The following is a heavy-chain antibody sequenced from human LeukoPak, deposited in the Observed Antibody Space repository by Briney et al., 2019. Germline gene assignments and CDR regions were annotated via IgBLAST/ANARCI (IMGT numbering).Heavy chain of an antibody. CDR2: INSDGSST. CDR1: GFTFSSYW. Sequence: QPGGPLRLSCAASGFTFSSYWMHCVRPARGKGLVWVSRINSDGSSTSYADSVKGRFTISRDNAKNTLYLQMSSLRAEDTAVYYCARPRGGNWFDPWGQGTLVTVSS. D-gene: IGHD3-3*01. J-gene: IGHJ5*02. V-gene: IGHV3-74*01. CDR3: ARPRGGNWFDP.